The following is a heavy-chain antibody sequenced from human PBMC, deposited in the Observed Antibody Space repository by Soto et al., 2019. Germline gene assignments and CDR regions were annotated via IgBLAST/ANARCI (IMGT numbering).Heavy chain of an antibody. V-gene: IGHV3-23*01. CDR2: ISGSGGST. D-gene: IGHD3-3*01. J-gene: IGHJ3*02. CDR3: AKVQNLYYDFWSGHTSGAFDI. CDR1: GFTFSSYA. Sequence: GGSLRLSCAASGFTFSSYAMSWVRQAPGKGLEWVSAISGSGGSTYYADSVKGRFTISRDNSKNTLYLQMNSLRAEDTAVYYCAKVQNLYYDFWSGHTSGAFDIWGHGTMVTVSS.